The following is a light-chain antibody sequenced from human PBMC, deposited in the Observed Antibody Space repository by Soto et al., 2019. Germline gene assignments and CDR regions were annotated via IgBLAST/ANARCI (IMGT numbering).Light chain of an antibody. Sequence: DIQMTQSPSTLSASVGDRVTITCRASQSIGTWLAWYQQKPGEAPNLLIYDASSLQSGVPSRFSGSGSGTEFTLTIRSLQPDDFATYYCQQYSSYFRTFGQGTKVEIK. CDR3: QQYSSYFRT. V-gene: IGKV1-5*01. CDR1: QSIGTW. CDR2: DAS. J-gene: IGKJ1*01.